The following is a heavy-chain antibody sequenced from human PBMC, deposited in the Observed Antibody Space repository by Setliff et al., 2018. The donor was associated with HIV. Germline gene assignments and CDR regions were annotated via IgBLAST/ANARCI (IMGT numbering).Heavy chain of an antibody. J-gene: IGHJ5*02. CDR2: INHSGST. V-gene: IGHV4-34*01. CDR1: GGSFSGYY. CDR3: ARAFGSGSYRWFDP. D-gene: IGHD3-10*01. Sequence: SETLSLTCAVYGGSFSGYYWSWIRQPPGKGLEWIGEINHSGSTNYNPSLKSRVTISVDTSKNQFSLRLSSVTAADTAVYYCARAFGSGSYRWFDPWGQGTLVTVSS.